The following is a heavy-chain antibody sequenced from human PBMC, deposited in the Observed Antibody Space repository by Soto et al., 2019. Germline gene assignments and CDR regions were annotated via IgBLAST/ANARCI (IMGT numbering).Heavy chain of an antibody. J-gene: IGHJ4*02. V-gene: IGHV1-3*01. CDR1: GYTFTSYA. Sequence: ASVKVSCKASGYTFTSYAMHWVRQAPGQRLEWMGWINAGNGNTKYSQKFQGRVTITADESTSTAYMELSSLRSEDTAVYYCAREPDYYDSSGPRPVEGWGQGTLVTVSS. D-gene: IGHD3-22*01. CDR2: INAGNGNT. CDR3: AREPDYYDSSGPRPVEG.